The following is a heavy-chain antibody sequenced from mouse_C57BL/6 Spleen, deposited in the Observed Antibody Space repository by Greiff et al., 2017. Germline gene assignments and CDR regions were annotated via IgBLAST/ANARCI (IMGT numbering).Heavy chain of an antibody. CDR3: AREGNYDDRGYFDY. Sequence: VKLQESGPGLVQPSQSLSITCTVSGFSLTSYGVHWVRQSPGKGLEWLGVIWSGGSTDYNAAFISRLSISKDNSKSQVFFKMNSLQADDTAIYYCAREGNYDDRGYFDYWGQGTTLTVSS. J-gene: IGHJ2*01. CDR2: IWSGGST. D-gene: IGHD2-13*01. V-gene: IGHV2-2*01. CDR1: GFSLTSYG.